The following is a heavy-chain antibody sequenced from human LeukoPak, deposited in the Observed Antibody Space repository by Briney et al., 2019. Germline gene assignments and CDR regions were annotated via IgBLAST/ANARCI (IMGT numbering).Heavy chain of an antibody. CDR1: GGSISSYY. V-gene: IGHV4-4*07. CDR3: AREGTARPRYYYYYYMDV. D-gene: IGHD6-6*01. Sequence: SETLSLTCTVSGGSISSYYWSWIRQPAGKGLEWIGRIYTSGSTNYNPSLKSRVTMSVDTSKNQFSLKLSSVTAADTAVYYCAREGTARPRYYYYYYMDVWGKGTTVTVSS. CDR2: IYTSGST. J-gene: IGHJ6*03.